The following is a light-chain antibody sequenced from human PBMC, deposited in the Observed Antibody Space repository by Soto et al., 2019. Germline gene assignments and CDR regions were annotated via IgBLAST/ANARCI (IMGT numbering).Light chain of an antibody. CDR3: QQSFIAPWT. V-gene: IGKV1-39*01. Sequence: IQMTQSPSSLSASVGDRVSITCRASQSLSSSLNWYQQKPGTVPKLLIYASSSLQSGVPSRFSGSGSGTDFTLTISSLQPEDFATYYCQQSFIAPWTFGQGTKVEIK. J-gene: IGKJ1*01. CDR2: ASS. CDR1: QSLSSS.